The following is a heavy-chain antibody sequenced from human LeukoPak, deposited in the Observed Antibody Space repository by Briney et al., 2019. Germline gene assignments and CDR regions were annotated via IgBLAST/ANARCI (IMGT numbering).Heavy chain of an antibody. J-gene: IGHJ3*02. CDR1: GYTFTSYG. D-gene: IGHD5-18*01. CDR2: ISAYNGNT. CDR3: ARGLAAGYSYGLPYDAFDI. Sequence: ASMKVSCKASGYTFTSYGISWVRQAPGQGLEWMGWISAYNGNTNYAQKLQGRVTMTTDTSTSTAYMELRSLRSDGTAVYYCARGLAAGYSYGLPYDAFDIWGQGTMVTVSS. V-gene: IGHV1-18*01.